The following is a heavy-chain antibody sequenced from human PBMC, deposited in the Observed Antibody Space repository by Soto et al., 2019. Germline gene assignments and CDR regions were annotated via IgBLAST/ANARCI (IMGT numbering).Heavy chain of an antibody. V-gene: IGHV3-11*01. CDR3: AREYCSSTSCHRANYYYYYMDV. Sequence: GGSLRLSCAASGFTFSDYYMSWIRQAPGKGLEWVSYISSSGSTIYYADSVKGRFTISRDNAKNSLYLQMNSLRAEDTAVYYCAREYCSSTSCHRANYYYYYMDVWGKGTTVTVSS. CDR1: GFTFSDYY. J-gene: IGHJ6*03. CDR2: ISSSGSTI. D-gene: IGHD2-2*01.